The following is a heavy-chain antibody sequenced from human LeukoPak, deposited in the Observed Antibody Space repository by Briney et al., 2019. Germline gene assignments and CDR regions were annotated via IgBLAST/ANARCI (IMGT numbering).Heavy chain of an antibody. CDR2: ISSSSSYI. CDR3: ASWGYSSGWDLDY. CDR1: GFTFSSYS. D-gene: IGHD6-19*01. Sequence: GGSLRLSCAASGFTFSSYSMNWVRQAPGKGLEWVSSISSSSSYIYYADSVKGRFTISRDNAKNSLYLQMNSLRAEDTAVYYCASWGYSSGWDLDYWGQGTLLTVSS. V-gene: IGHV3-21*01. J-gene: IGHJ4*02.